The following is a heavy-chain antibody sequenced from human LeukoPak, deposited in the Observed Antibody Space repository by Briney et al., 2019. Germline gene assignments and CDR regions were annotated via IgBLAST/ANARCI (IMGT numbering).Heavy chain of an antibody. J-gene: IGHJ4*02. CDR2: ISSSSSYI. V-gene: IGHV3-21*01. CDR3: AREAVPAAYDY. CDR1: GFTFSSYS. Sequence: GSLRLSCAASGFTFSSYSMNWVRQAPGKGLEWVSSISSSSSYIYYADSVKGRFTISRDNAKNSPYLQMNSLRAEDTAVYYCAREAVPAAYDYWGQGTLVTVSS. D-gene: IGHD2-2*01.